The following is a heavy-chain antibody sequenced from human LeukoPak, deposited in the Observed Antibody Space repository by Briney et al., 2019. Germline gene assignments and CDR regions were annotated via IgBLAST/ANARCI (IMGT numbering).Heavy chain of an antibody. CDR2: ISSSSSYI. CDR3: ARDPGSIAARGDY. CDR1: GFTFSSYS. D-gene: IGHD6-6*01. Sequence: GGSLRLSCAASGFTFSSYSMNWVRQAPGKGLEWVSSISSSSSYIYYADSVKGRFTISRDNAKNSLYLQMNSLRAEDTAVYYCARDPGSIAARGDYWGQGTLVTVSS. V-gene: IGHV3-21*01. J-gene: IGHJ4*02.